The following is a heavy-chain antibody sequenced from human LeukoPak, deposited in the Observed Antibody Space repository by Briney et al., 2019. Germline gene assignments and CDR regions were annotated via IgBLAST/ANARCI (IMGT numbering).Heavy chain of an antibody. V-gene: IGHV4-34*01. CDR3: TRMTTGHDY. J-gene: IGHJ4*02. D-gene: IGHD4-17*01. CDR2: INHSGYT. CDR1: GVSFDDYY. Sequence: PSETLSLTCAVSGVSFDDYYWSWVRQTPGKGLEWLGEINHSGYTNDSPSLKSRVTLSIDTSNKQFSLNLRSVTVADAGIYYCTRMTTGHDYWGQGTLVRVSS.